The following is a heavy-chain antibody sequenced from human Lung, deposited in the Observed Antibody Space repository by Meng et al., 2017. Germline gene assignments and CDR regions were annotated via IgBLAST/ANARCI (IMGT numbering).Heavy chain of an antibody. J-gene: IGHJ4*02. D-gene: IGHD1-26*01. CDR2: INHSGST. Sequence: VLVQQGGRVLLDPSDTRTPACVVACGSSSDDYCGVSRHPAGKGLEVIGEINHSGSTNYDASLESRATISVDTSQNNLSLKLSSVTAADSAVYYCARGPTTMAHDLDYWGQGTLVTVSS. V-gene: IGHV4-34*01. CDR1: CGSSSDDY. CDR3: ARGPTTMAHDLDY.